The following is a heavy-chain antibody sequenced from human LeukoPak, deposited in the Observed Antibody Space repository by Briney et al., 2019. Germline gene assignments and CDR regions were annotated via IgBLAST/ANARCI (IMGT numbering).Heavy chain of an antibody. J-gene: IGHJ4*02. V-gene: IGHV1-46*01. Sequence: GASVKVSCKSSGYTFTIHYIHWVRQAPGQGLEWMGIINPNGGSTGYAQKFQGRVTLTRDTSTSTVYMELSSLRSEDTAVYYCVRGTGTSFGYFDYWGQGTLVTVSS. CDR3: VRGTGTSFGYFDY. CDR2: INPNGGST. D-gene: IGHD1-14*01. CDR1: GYTFTIHY.